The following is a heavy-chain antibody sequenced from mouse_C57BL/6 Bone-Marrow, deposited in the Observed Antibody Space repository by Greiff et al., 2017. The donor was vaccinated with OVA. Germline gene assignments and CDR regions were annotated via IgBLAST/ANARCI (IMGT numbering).Heavy chain of an antibody. CDR2: IDPEDGET. CDR3: ARSIGDGYYEGAMDY. J-gene: IGHJ4*01. V-gene: IGHV14-2*01. CDR1: GFNIKDYY. D-gene: IGHD2-3*01. Sequence: VQLKQSGAELVKPGASVKLSCTASGFNIKDYYMHWVKQRTEQGLEWIGRIDPEDGETKYAPKFQGKATTTADTSSNTAYLQLSSLTSEDTAVYYCARSIGDGYYEGAMDYWGQGTSVTVSS.